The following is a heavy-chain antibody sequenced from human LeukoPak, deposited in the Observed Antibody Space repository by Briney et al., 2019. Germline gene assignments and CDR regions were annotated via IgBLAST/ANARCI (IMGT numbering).Heavy chain of an antibody. D-gene: IGHD3-3*01. Sequence: GGSLRLSCTASEXTFNDYAMSWVRQSPGMRLEWLSTLSGSGGSSYYANSVRGRFTISRDNSKNTLFLQMNNLRAEDTAVYYCAKDPHVGTSGYYQYYFDYWGQGTLVTVSS. CDR2: LSGSGGSS. CDR3: AKDPHVGTSGYYQYYFDY. J-gene: IGHJ4*02. CDR1: EXTFNDYA. V-gene: IGHV3-23*01.